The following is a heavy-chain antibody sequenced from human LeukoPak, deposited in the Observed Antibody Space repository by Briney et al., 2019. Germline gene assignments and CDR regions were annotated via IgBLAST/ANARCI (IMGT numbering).Heavy chain of an antibody. CDR3: ARDSQYCSSTSCSRRFDP. J-gene: IGHJ5*02. V-gene: IGHV3-23*01. D-gene: IGHD2-2*01. Sequence: GGSLRLSCAASGFTFSSYAMSWVRQAPGKGLEWVSAISGSGGSTYYADSVKGRFTISRDNAKNSLYLQMNSLRAEDTAVYYCARDSQYCSSTSCSRRFDPWGQGTLVTVSS. CDR1: GFTFSSYA. CDR2: ISGSGGST.